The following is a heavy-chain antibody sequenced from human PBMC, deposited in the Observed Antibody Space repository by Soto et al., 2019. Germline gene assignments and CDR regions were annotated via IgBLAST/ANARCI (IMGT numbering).Heavy chain of an antibody. J-gene: IGHJ4*02. Sequence: GGSLRLSCTASGFTFGDYAMSWFRQAPGKGLEWVGFIRSKAYGGTTEYAASVKGRFTISRDDSKSIAYLQMNSLKTEDTAVYYCTRDRDIVVVVAAYFDYWGQGTLVTV. CDR1: GFTFGDYA. CDR3: TRDRDIVVVVAAYFDY. D-gene: IGHD2-15*01. CDR2: IRSKAYGGTT. V-gene: IGHV3-49*03.